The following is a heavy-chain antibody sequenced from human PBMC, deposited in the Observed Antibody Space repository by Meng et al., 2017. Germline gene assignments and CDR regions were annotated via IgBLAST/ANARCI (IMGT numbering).Heavy chain of an antibody. D-gene: IGHD4-17*01. CDR2: IHYSGST. CDR1: GGSVSSGSYY. CDR3: ARVEQYYGDYVAY. J-gene: IGHJ4*02. Sequence: SETLSLTCTVSGGSVSSGSYYWTWIRQPPGKGLEWIGYIHYSGSTNYNPSLKSRVTISVDTSKNQFSLKLSSVTAADTAVYYCARVEQYYGDYVAYWGQGTLVTVSS. V-gene: IGHV4-61*01.